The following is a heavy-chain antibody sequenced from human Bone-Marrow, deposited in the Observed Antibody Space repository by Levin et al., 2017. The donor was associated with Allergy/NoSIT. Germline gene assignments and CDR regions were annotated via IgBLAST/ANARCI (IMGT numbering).Heavy chain of an antibody. Sequence: GESLKISCAASGFSFSSYSMNWVRQAPGKGLEWVSYISGSGGSITYAESVKGRFTVSREKAKNSLYLQKNSLRAEDTAGYYCARDSQLSIVGGTFDYWGQGTLVTVSS. CDR2: ISGSGGSI. CDR1: GFSFSSYS. V-gene: IGHV3-48*01. D-gene: IGHD1-26*01. J-gene: IGHJ4*02. CDR3: ARDSQLSIVGGTFDY.